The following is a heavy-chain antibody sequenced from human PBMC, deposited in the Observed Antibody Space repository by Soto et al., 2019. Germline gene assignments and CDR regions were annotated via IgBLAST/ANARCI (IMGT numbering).Heavy chain of an antibody. Sequence: QVHLQESGPGLVKPSGTLSLTCTVSGDSISNDHWWGWVRQSPGKGLEWIGEIYHNGTTNYNPSLKSRVTISVDKSKNQFSLNLNSVAAADTAVYYCAREGSRLGDCRWGNCNPPIDYWGQGALVTVSS. CDR3: AREGSRLGDCRWGNCNPPIDY. J-gene: IGHJ4*02. V-gene: IGHV4-4*02. CDR1: GDSISNDHW. CDR2: IYHNGTT. D-gene: IGHD2-15*01.